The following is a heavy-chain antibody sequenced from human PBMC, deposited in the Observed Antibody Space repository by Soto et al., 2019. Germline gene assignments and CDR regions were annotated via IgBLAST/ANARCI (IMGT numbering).Heavy chain of an antibody. CDR3: ASYGYRDYYDSSGYYRSDAFDI. V-gene: IGHV1-18*01. D-gene: IGHD3-22*01. Sequence: ASVKVYCKASGYTFTSYGISWVRQAPGQGLEWMGWISAYNGNTNYAQKQPARVTMTTDTSTSTAYMELRSLRSDDTAEYYSASYGYRDYYDSSGYYRSDAFDIWGQGTMVTVS. CDR1: GYTFTSYG. CDR2: ISAYNGNT. J-gene: IGHJ3*02.